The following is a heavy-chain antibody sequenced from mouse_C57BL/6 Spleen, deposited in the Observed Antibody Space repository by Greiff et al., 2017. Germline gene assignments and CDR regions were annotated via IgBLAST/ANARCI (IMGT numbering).Heavy chain of an antibody. CDR2: IDPEDGDT. Sequence: EVKLVESGAELVRPGASVKLSCTASGFNIKDYYMHWVKQRPEQGLEWIGRIDPEDGDTEYAPKFQGKATMTADTSSNTAYLQLSSLTSEDTAVYYCTRITTVVATDWYFDVWGTGTTVTVSS. V-gene: IGHV14-1*01. CDR1: GFNIKDYY. D-gene: IGHD1-1*01. J-gene: IGHJ1*03. CDR3: TRITTVVATDWYFDV.